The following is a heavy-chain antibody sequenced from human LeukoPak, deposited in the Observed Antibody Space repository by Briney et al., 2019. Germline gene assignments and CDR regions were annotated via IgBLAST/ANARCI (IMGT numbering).Heavy chain of an antibody. CDR3: AKAVITMVRGVASPLDY. V-gene: IGHV3-9*01. J-gene: IGHJ4*02. D-gene: IGHD3-10*01. Sequence: GRSLRLSCAASGFTFDDYAMHWVRQAPGKGLEWVSGISWNSGSIGYADSVKGRFTISRDNAKNSLYLQMNSLRAEDTVLYYCAKAVITMVRGVASPLDYWGQGTLVTVSS. CDR1: GFTFDDYA. CDR2: ISWNSGSI.